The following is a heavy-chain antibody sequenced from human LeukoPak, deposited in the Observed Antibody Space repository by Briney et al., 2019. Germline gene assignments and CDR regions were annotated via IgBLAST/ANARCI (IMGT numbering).Heavy chain of an antibody. CDR2: ISSSSSYI. Sequence: PGGSLRLSCAASGFTFSSYTMNWVRQAPGKGLEWISSISSSSSYIYYADSVKGRFTISRDNAKNSLYLQMNSLRAEDTAVYYCARVVYYYDSSGVGYWGQGTLVTVSS. CDR1: GFTFSSYT. D-gene: IGHD3-22*01. V-gene: IGHV3-21*01. J-gene: IGHJ4*02. CDR3: ARVVYYYDSSGVGY.